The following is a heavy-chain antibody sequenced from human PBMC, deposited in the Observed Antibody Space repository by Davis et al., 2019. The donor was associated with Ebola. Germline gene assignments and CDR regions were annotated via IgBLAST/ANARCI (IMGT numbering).Heavy chain of an antibody. V-gene: IGHV1-2*02. D-gene: IGHD3-22*01. Sequence: ASVKVSCKASGYTFTGYYMHWVRQAPGQGLEWMGWINPNSGGTNYAQKFQGRVTMTRDTSTSTVYMELSSLRSEDTAVYYCARKGNTYYYDSSGWTPYYFDYWGQGTLVTVSS. J-gene: IGHJ4*02. CDR3: ARKGNTYYYDSSGWTPYYFDY. CDR2: INPNSGGT. CDR1: GYTFTGYY.